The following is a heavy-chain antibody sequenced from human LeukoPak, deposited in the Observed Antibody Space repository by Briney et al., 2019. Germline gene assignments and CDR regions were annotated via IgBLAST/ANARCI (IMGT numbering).Heavy chain of an antibody. CDR2: FYSGGST. D-gene: IGHD5-24*01. V-gene: IGHV3-53*01. CDR3: ARDGGETATIFWYFDL. J-gene: IGHJ2*01. Sequence: GGSLRLSCAASGFSVRSNYMSWVRQAPGKGLEWVSVFYSGGSTYYADSVKGRFTISRDTAKNMLYLQMNSLGAEDTAVYYCARDGGETATIFWYFDLWGRGTLVTVSS. CDR1: GFSVRSNY.